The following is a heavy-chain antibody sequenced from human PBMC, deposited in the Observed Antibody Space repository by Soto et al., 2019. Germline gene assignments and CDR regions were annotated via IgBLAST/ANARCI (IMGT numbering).Heavy chain of an antibody. CDR1: GFTFFAYW. D-gene: IGHD4-17*01. CDR2: INSDGSHT. CDR3: AKGGDYGDYAGENWFDS. Sequence: EVQLVESGGGLVQPGGSLRLSCAASGFTFFAYWIHWVRQVPGKGLVWVSRINSDGSHTSYADSVRGRFTISRDNSKNTVYLQMNSLTAEDTAVYYRAKGGDYGDYAGENWFDSWGQGSLVTVSS. V-gene: IGHV3-74*01. J-gene: IGHJ5*01.